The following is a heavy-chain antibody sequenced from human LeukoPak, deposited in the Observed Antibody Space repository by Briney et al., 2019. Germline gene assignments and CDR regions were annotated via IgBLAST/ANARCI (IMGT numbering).Heavy chain of an antibody. CDR2: ISSTSNYI. V-gene: IGHV3-21*01. Sequence: GGSLRLSCAASGFTFSTYAISWVRQAPGKGLEWVSCISSTSNYIFYADSVRGRFTISRDNAKNSLYLQMDSLRAEDTAVYYCARGGIITSYAFEIWGQGAMVTVSS. D-gene: IGHD1-26*01. J-gene: IGHJ3*02. CDR1: GFTFSTYA. CDR3: ARGGIITSYAFEI.